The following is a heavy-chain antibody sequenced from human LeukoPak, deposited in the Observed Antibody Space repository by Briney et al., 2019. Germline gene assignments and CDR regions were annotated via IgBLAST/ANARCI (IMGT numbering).Heavy chain of an antibody. D-gene: IGHD2/OR15-2a*01. CDR2: TDEDGNKK. J-gene: IGHJ4*02. CDR1: GFTFSSYW. Sequence: GGSLRLSCAGSGFTFSSYWMSWVRQAPGKGLEWVATTDEDGNKKYYVDSVRGRFTISRDNAKNTVYLQMNSLRAEDTAVYYCVSFYETYWGRGTLVTASS. CDR3: VSFYETY. V-gene: IGHV3-7*01.